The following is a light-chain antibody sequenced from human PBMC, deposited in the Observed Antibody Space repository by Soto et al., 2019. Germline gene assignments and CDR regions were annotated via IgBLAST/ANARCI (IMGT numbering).Light chain of an antibody. J-gene: IGLJ1*01. CDR3: CSYAGDYTFV. Sequence: QSVLTQPRSVSGSPGQSVTISCTGTSSDVGVYKYVSWYRRLPGKAPKLMIYDVITRPSGVPDRFSGSKSGNTASLTISGLQAEDEADYYCCSYAGDYTFVFGTGTKLTVL. V-gene: IGLV2-11*01. CDR1: SSDVGVYKY. CDR2: DVI.